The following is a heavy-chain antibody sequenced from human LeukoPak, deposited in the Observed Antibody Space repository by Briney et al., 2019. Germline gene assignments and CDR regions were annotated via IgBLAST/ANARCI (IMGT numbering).Heavy chain of an antibody. D-gene: IGHD5-24*01. Sequence: KSSETLSLTCAVSGGSISGYYWSWIRPPPGKGLEWIGNIYYSGSTNYNPSLDGRVTISVDTSKKQFSLRVSSVTAADTAVYYCARALMATIEYWGQGTLVTVSS. CDR1: GGSISGYY. J-gene: IGHJ4*02. CDR3: ARALMATIEY. V-gene: IGHV4-59*01. CDR2: IYYSGST.